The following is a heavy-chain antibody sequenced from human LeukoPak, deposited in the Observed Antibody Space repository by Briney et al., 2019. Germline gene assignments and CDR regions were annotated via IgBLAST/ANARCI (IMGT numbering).Heavy chain of an antibody. CDR3: ARGVVAATGYDY. Sequence: SETLSLTCTVSGASISTNYWSWIRQPPEKGLEWIGYVYYSGNTNYNPSLKSRVTISVDTLKNQFSLKMSSVTAADTATYYCARGVVAATGYDYWGQGTPVTVSS. J-gene: IGHJ4*02. CDR2: VYYSGNT. V-gene: IGHV4-59*01. CDR1: GASISTNY. D-gene: IGHD2-15*01.